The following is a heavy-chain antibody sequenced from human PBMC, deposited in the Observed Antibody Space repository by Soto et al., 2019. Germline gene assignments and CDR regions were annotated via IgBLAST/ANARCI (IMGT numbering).Heavy chain of an antibody. CDR3: ATPDRGYSYGYDFQH. CDR1: GFTLSSYA. Sequence: PGGSLRLSCAASGFTLSSYAMSWVRQAPGKGLERVSAISGSGGSTYYADSVKGRFTISRDNSKNTLYLQMNSLRAEDTAVYYCATPDRGYSYGYDFQHWGQGTLVTVSS. V-gene: IGHV3-23*01. CDR2: ISGSGGST. J-gene: IGHJ1*01. D-gene: IGHD5-18*01.